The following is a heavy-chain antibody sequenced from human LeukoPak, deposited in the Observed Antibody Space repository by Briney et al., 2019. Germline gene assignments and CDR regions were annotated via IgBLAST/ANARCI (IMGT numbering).Heavy chain of an antibody. CDR3: ARKGYCSSTSCYPSRGMDV. CDR1: GGSFSGYY. J-gene: IGHJ6*02. CDR2: INHSGST. V-gene: IGHV4-34*01. D-gene: IGHD2-2*01. Sequence: SETLSLTCAVYGGSFSGYYWSWIRQPPGKGLEWIGEINHSGSTNYNPSLKSRVTISVDTSNNQFSLKLSSVTAADTAVYYCARKGYCSSTSCYPSRGMDVWGQGTTVTVSS.